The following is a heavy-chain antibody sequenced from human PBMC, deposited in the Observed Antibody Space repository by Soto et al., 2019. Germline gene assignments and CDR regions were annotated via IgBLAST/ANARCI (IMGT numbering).Heavy chain of an antibody. CDR2: IYYSGST. V-gene: IGHV4-59*08. CDR3: AKHYSGTPYYFAS. J-gene: IGHJ4*02. Sequence: SETLSLTCTVSGGSISSYYWSWIRQPPGKGLEWIGYIYYSGSTKYNPSFESRVTISVDTSKNQFSLRLSSVTAADTAVYYCAKHYSGTPYYFASWGQGPLVTVSS. D-gene: IGHD1-7*01. CDR1: GGSISSYY.